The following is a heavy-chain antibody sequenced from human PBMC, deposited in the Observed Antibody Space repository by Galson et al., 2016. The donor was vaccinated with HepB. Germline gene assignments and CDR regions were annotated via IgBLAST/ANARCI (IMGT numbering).Heavy chain of an antibody. D-gene: IGHD6-19*01. Sequence: SLRLSCAASGFSISIYSMNWVRQAPGKGLEWVSAIRGSGTGTSYTDSVKGRFTISRDNSKNTLYLQMNSLRAEDAAVYYCAKISLVGYIRGWGGSFDIWGRGTMVTVSS. CDR3: AKISLVGYIRGWGGSFDI. V-gene: IGHV3-23*01. CDR2: IRGSGTGT. J-gene: IGHJ3*02. CDR1: GFSISIYS.